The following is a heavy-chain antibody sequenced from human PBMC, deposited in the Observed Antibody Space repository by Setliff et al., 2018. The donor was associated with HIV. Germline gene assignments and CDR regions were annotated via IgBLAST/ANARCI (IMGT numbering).Heavy chain of an antibody. CDR2: INHRGST. Sequence: SETLSRTCAVYGDSLSGYQWTWIRQAPGKGLEWIGEINHRGSTIYNPSLKSRVTILVDTSKNEFSLKLASVTAADTAVYYWATVRVDHNWFDPWGQGTLVTVSS. CDR1: GDSLSGYQ. V-gene: IGHV4-34*01. J-gene: IGHJ5*02. CDR3: ATVRVDHNWFDP.